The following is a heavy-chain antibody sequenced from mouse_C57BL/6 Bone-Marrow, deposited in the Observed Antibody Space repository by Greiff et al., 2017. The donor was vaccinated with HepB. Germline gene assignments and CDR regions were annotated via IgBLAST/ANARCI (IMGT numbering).Heavy chain of an antibody. CDR3: VRHGGKGYFDY. Sequence: EVKLVESGGGLVQPKGSLKLSCAASGFSFNTYAMNWVRQAPGKGLEWVARIRSKSNNYATYYADSVKDRFTISRDDSESMLYLQMNNLKTEDTAMYYCVRHGGKGYFDYWGQGTTLTVSS. V-gene: IGHV10-1*01. CDR1: GFSFNTYA. CDR2: IRSKSNNYAT. J-gene: IGHJ2*01.